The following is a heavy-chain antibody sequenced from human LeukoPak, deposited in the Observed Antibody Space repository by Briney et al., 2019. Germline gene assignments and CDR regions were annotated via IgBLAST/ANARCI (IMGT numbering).Heavy chain of an antibody. J-gene: IGHJ4*02. Sequence: GGSLRLSCAASGFTFSSYAMHWVRQAPGKGLEWVAVISYDGSNKYYADSVKGRFTISRDNSKNTLYLQMNSLRAEDTAVYYCAKESLYSGIPFDYWGQGTLVTVSS. D-gene: IGHD1-26*01. CDR2: ISYDGSNK. V-gene: IGHV3-30*04. CDR3: AKESLYSGIPFDY. CDR1: GFTFSSYA.